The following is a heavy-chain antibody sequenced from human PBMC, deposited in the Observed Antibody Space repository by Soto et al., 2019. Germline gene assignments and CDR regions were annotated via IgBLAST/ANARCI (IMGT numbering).Heavy chain of an antibody. CDR1: GFTFSSYA. Sequence: GGSLRLSCAASGFTFSSYAMIWVRQAPGKGLEWVSGICGNGVSSYYADSVKGRFTISRDNPKTTLYLQMNSLRAEDTAVYYCAKGWRSSGTPVTSLDYWGQGTLVTVSS. CDR3: AKGWRSSGTPVTSLDY. V-gene: IGHV3-23*01. D-gene: IGHD3-10*01. CDR2: ICGNGVSS. J-gene: IGHJ4*02.